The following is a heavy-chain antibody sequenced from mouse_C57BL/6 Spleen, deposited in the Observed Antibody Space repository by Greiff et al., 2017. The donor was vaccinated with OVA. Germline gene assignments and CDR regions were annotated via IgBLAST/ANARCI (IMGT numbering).Heavy chain of an antibody. V-gene: IGHV1-5*01. J-gene: IGHJ4*01. Sequence: DVKLQESGTVLARPGASVKMSCKTSGYTFTSYWMHWVKQRPGQGLEWIGAIYPGNSDTSYNQKFKGKAKLTAVTSASTAYMELSSLTNEDSAVYYCTRGRLRDFAMDYWGQGTSVTVSS. D-gene: IGHD2-4*01. CDR1: GYTFTSYW. CDR2: IYPGNSDT. CDR3: TRGRLRDFAMDY.